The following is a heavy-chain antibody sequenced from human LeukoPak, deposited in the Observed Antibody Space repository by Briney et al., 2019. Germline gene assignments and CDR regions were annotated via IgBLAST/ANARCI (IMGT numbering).Heavy chain of an antibody. CDR1: GYTFSNYD. D-gene: IGHD6-25*01. Sequence: ASVKVSCKASGYTFSNYDISWVRQAAGQGLGWMGWMSPNSGTTGYAQKFQGRVTMTRNTSIRTAYVELSSLRSEDTAVYYCARGRGYPPAFDMWGQGTLVTVSS. CDR2: MSPNSGTT. J-gene: IGHJ3*02. CDR3: ARGRGYPPAFDM. V-gene: IGHV1-8*02.